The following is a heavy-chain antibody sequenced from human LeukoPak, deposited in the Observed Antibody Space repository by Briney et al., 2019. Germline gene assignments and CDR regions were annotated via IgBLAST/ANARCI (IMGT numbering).Heavy chain of an antibody. CDR1: GYRFTSYW. J-gene: IGHJ3*02. V-gene: IGHV5-51*01. Sequence: GASLKISFKGSGYRFTSYWIGWVRQMPGKGLEWMGIIYPGDSDTRYSPSLQGQVTISADKSISTAYLQWSSLKASDTAMYYCARHKSYYDFWSGYYSGAFDIWGQGTMVIVSS. D-gene: IGHD3-3*01. CDR3: ARHKSYYDFWSGYYSGAFDI. CDR2: IYPGDSDT.